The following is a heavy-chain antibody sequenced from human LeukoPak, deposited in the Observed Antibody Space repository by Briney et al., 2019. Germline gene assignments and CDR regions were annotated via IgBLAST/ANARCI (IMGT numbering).Heavy chain of an antibody. CDR2: IRIKTDGGTA. CDR1: GFSFSHVW. CDR3: TTSYYKFPDFDY. V-gene: IGHV3-15*01. J-gene: IGHJ4*02. Sequence: GGSLRLSCAASGFSFSHVWMSWVRQPPGKGLEWVGRIRIKTDGGTADYAAPVKGRFTISRDDSKNTLYLQMNSLKTEDTAVYYCTTSYYKFPDFDYWGQGTLVTVSS. D-gene: IGHD3-10*01.